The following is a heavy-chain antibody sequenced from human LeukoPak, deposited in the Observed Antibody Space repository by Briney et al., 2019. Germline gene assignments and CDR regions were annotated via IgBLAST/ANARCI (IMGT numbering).Heavy chain of an antibody. D-gene: IGHD1-26*01. CDR1: GGSISSSSYY. CDR3: ARGKLGNAFDI. CDR2: IYYSGST. Sequence: PSETLSLTCTVSGGSISSSSYYWGWFRQPPGKGLEWIGSIYYSGSTYYNPSLKSRVTISVDTSKNQFSLKLSSVTAADTAVYYCARGKLGNAFDIWGQGTMVTVSS. V-gene: IGHV4-39*07. J-gene: IGHJ3*02.